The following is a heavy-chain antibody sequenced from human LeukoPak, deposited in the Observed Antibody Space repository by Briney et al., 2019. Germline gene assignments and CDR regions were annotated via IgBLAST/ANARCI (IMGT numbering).Heavy chain of an antibody. CDR2: ISGSGGST. CDR1: GFTFSTYA. V-gene: IGHV3-23*01. J-gene: IGHJ4*02. Sequence: GGSLRLSCAASGFTFSTYAMSWVRQAPGKGLEWVSGISGSGGSTYYADSVKGRFTVSRDNAKNTLYLQMNSLRAEDTAVYYCARDNEYCTGGTCRLDYWGQGALVTVSS. CDR3: ARDNEYCTGGTCRLDY. D-gene: IGHD2-15*01.